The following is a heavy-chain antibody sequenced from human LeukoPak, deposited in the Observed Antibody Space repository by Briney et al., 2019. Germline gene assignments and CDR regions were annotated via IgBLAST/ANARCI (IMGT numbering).Heavy chain of an antibody. Sequence: GGSLRLSCAASGSTFSSYAMGWVRHAPGKGLEWVSVIRGSGGSTYYADSVKGRFTISRDNSKNTLYLQMHSLRAEDTAVYYCAKALAAAGTGYYYYYYGMDVWGQGTTVTVSS. V-gene: IGHV3-23*01. D-gene: IGHD6-13*01. CDR1: GSTFSSYA. CDR3: AKALAAAGTGYYYYYYGMDV. CDR2: IRGSGGST. J-gene: IGHJ6*02.